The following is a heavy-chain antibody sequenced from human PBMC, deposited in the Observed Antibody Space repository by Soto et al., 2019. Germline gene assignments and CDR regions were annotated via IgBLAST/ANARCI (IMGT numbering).Heavy chain of an antibody. D-gene: IGHD1-7*01. CDR3: AREGLTGTIGLYYYYGMDV. CDR1: GGSISSYY. CDR2: IYYSGST. V-gene: IGHV4-59*01. Sequence: QVQLQESGPGLVKPSETLSLTCTVSGGSISSYYWSWIRQPPGKGLEWIGYIYYSGSTNYNPSLKSRVTTSVDTSKNLFSLQLSSVTAADTAVYYCAREGLTGTIGLYYYYGMDVWGQGTTVTVSS. J-gene: IGHJ6*02.